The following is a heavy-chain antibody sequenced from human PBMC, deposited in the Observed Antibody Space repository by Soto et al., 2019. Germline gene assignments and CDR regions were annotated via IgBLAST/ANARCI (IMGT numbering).Heavy chain of an antibody. J-gene: IGHJ4*02. Sequence: ASVKVSCKASGYTFTSYSISWVRQAPGQGLEWMGWISAYNGNTNYAQKLQGRVTMTTDTSTSTAYMELRSLRSDDTAVYYCARKVYYDSSGYRRDFDYWGQGTLVTVSS. CDR3: ARKVYYDSSGYRRDFDY. CDR1: GYTFTSYS. CDR2: ISAYNGNT. V-gene: IGHV1-18*01. D-gene: IGHD3-22*01.